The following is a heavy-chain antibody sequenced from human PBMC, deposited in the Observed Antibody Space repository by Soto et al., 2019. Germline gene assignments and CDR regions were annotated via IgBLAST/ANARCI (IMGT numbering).Heavy chain of an antibody. CDR2: IIPLFGTT. CDR3: ARASIHGSSWYFWFDP. D-gene: IGHD6-13*01. CDR1: GGTFSRHA. Sequence: GASVKVSCKSSGGTFSRHAITWVRQAPGQGLEWMGGIIPLFGTTNYAQKFKGRLTITADESTNTTYMELSSLKSEDAAVYYCARASIHGSSWYFWFDPWGQGTLVTVSS. J-gene: IGHJ5*02. V-gene: IGHV1-69*13.